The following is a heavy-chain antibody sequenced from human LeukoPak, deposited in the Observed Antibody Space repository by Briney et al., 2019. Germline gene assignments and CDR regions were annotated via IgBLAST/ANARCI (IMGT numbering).Heavy chain of an antibody. D-gene: IGHD3-22*01. Sequence: GGSLRLSCAASGFTFSSYGMHWVRQAPGKGLEGVAVISYDGSNKYYADSVKGRFTISRHNSKNTLYLQMNSLRAEDTAVYYCAKEERGYYYDSSGPNWFDPWGQGTLVTVSS. V-gene: IGHV3-30*18. CDR2: ISYDGSNK. CDR3: AKEERGYYYDSSGPNWFDP. CDR1: GFTFSSYG. J-gene: IGHJ5*02.